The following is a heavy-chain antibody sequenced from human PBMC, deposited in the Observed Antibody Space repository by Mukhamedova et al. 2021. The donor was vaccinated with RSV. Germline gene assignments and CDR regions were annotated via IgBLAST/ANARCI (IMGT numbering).Heavy chain of an antibody. CDR3: ARDGVLRGTVTTGDHYYYYYYMDV. V-gene: IGHV3-11*04. CDR2: ISSSGSTI. J-gene: IGHJ6*03. D-gene: IGHD4-11*01. Sequence: GLEWVSYISSSGSTIYYADSVKGRFTSSRDNAKNSLYLQMNSLRAEDTAVYYCARDGVLRGTVTTGDHYYYYYYMDVCGTGTTVT.